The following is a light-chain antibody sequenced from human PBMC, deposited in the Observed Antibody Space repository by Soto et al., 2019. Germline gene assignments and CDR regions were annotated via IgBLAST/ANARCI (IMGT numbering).Light chain of an antibody. V-gene: IGKV3-11*01. CDR3: QQRGNWPPT. Sequence: EIVLTQSPATLSLSPGERATLSCRASQSVSSYLGWYQQKPDQAPRLLIYDASNRATGIPARFSGSGSGTAFTLTISSLEPEDFAVYYCQQRGNWPPTFGPGTKVDIK. CDR1: QSVSSY. CDR2: DAS. J-gene: IGKJ3*01.